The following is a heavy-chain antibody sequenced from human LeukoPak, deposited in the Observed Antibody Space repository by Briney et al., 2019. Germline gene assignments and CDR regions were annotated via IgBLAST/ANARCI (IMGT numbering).Heavy chain of an antibody. V-gene: IGHV3-23*01. D-gene: IGHD5-18*01. CDR1: GFTFSNYA. Sequence: PGGSLRLSCAASGFTFSNYAMSWVRQAPGKGLEWVSTTSGSGATTHYADSVKGRFTISRDNSKNTLYLQMNSLRAEDTAVYYCAKDLEIQLWYNPDFDYWGQGTLVTVSS. CDR2: TSGSGATT. CDR3: AKDLEIQLWYNPDFDY. J-gene: IGHJ4*02.